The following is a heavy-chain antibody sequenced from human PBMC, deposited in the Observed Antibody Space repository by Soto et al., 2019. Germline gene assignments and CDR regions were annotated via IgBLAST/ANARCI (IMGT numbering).Heavy chain of an antibody. V-gene: IGHV3-23*01. CDR2: ITASGGGT. CDR1: GFTFSRFP. CDR3: VKEFEYPTKLLF. D-gene: IGHD5-12*01. Sequence: GGPLRLSCAASGFTFSRFPMTWVRQSPGKGLEWVSAITASGGGTDYTDSVKGRFIISRDNSNNTLYLQMNSLRADDAAIYYCVKEFEYPTKLLFWGQGTLVTVYS. J-gene: IGHJ4*02.